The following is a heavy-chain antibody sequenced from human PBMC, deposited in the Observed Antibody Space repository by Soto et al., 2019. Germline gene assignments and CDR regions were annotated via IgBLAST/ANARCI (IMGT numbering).Heavy chain of an antibody. CDR1: GFTFSTYA. D-gene: IGHD3-10*01. V-gene: IGHV3-23*01. CDR3: ARATGADKEDY. Sequence: GGSLRLSCAASGFTFSTYAMGWVRQAPGKGLEWVSALTDSGGSTYYADSVRGRFTISRDNSKSTLYLQMNSLRAEDTAFYYCARATGADKEDYWGQGTLVTVS. CDR2: LTDSGGST. J-gene: IGHJ4*02.